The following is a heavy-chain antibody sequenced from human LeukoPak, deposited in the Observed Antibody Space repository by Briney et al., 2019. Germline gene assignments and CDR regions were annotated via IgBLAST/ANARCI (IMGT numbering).Heavy chain of an antibody. CDR3: AREGLTPRVAV. Sequence: PGGSLRLSCAVSGFTFNNYAMTWVRQAPGKGLEWVSGVSGSGDSTYHADPVKGRFSISRDNSKNTLYLQMNSLRAEDTAVYYCAREGLTPRVAVWGKGTTVTVSS. V-gene: IGHV3-23*01. CDR1: GFTFNNYA. J-gene: IGHJ6*04. CDR2: VSGSGDST. D-gene: IGHD5-12*01.